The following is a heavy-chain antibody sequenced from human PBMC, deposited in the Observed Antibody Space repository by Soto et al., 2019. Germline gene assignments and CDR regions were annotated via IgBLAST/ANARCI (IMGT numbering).Heavy chain of an antibody. V-gene: IGHV1-8*01. D-gene: IGHD6-19*01. Sequence: QVQLVQCGAEVKKPGASVKVSCKASGYTFTSYDINWVRQATGQGLEWMGWLNPNSGNTGFAQKFQVRVTLTRNTSVNTAYIELSSLRSDDTAIYYCATSGGGWYLYWGQGTLVTVSS. CDR2: LNPNSGNT. CDR1: GYTFTSYD. CDR3: ATSGGGWYLY. J-gene: IGHJ4*02.